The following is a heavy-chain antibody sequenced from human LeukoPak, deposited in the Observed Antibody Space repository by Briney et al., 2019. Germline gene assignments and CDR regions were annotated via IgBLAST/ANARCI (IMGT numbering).Heavy chain of an antibody. D-gene: IGHD1-26*01. CDR1: GFSLSNARMG. J-gene: IGHJ3*02. CDR2: IFSNDEK. CDR3: ARIGPYRNSKVDAFDI. Sequence: SGPVLVKPTETLTLTCTVSGFSLSNARMGVSWIRQPPGKALERLAHIFSNDEKSYSTSLKSRLTISKDTSKSQVVLTMTNMDPVDTATYYCARIGPYRNSKVDAFDIWGQGTMVTVSS. V-gene: IGHV2-26*01.